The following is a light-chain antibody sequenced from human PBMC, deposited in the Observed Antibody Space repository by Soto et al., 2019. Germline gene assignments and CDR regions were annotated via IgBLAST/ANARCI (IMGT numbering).Light chain of an antibody. V-gene: IGKV1-13*02. CDR1: QDIRGA. J-gene: IGKJ5*01. CDR3: QQFNTYPIT. CDR2: DVS. Sequence: AIQLTPSPSSLSASVGDQIPHPCRASQDIRGALAWYQQKPGKPPKLLIFDVSSLQSGVPSRFSGSGSGTDFTLTISSLQPEDFATYYCQQFNTYPITFGQGTRLEIK.